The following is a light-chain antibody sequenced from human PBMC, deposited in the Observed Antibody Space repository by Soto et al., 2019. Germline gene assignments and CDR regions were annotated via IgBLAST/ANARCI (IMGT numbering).Light chain of an antibody. CDR2: DAS. CDR3: QQRSNWPLT. J-gene: IGKJ4*01. Sequence: VLTQSPATLSLSPGARATLSCRASQSVSSFFAWYQQKPGQAPRLLIYDASNRAAGIPARFGGSRSGTDFTLTISSLEPEDFAVYYCQQRSNWPLTFGGGTKVEIK. V-gene: IGKV3-11*01. CDR1: QSVSSF.